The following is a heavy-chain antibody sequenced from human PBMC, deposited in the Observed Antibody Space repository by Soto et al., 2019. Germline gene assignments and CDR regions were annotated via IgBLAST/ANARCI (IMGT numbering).Heavy chain of an antibody. CDR2: ISSSSSYI. CDR3: ARDYYYGSGSYPPDAFDI. Sequence: PGGSLRLSCAASGFTFSSYSMNWVRQAPGKGLEWVSSISSSSSYIYYADSVKGRFTISRDNAKNSLYLQMNSLRAEDTAVYYCARDYYYGSGSYPPDAFDIWGQGTMVTVS. V-gene: IGHV3-21*01. J-gene: IGHJ3*02. D-gene: IGHD3-10*01. CDR1: GFTFSSYS.